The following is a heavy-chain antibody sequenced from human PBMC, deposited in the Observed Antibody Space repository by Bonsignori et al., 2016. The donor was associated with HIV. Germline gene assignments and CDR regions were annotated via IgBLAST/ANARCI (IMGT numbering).Heavy chain of an antibody. CDR1: GGAFGTYA. CDR3: ARIFGNSASVTYYYGMDV. CDR2: IVPAFGTT. Sequence: QVQLVQSGAEAKKPGSSVKVSCKASGGAFGTYAIGWVRQVPAQGLEWMGGIVPAFGTTKYAQKFQGRVTITADASTNIAYMELRSLKSEDTAVYFCARIFGNSASVTYYYGMDVWGRRD. D-gene: IGHD4-23*01. V-gene: IGHV1-69*01. J-gene: IGHJ6*02.